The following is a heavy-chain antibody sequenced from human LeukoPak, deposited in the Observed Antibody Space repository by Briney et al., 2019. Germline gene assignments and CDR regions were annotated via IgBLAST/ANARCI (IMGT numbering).Heavy chain of an antibody. Sequence: PSETLSLTCTVSGGSISSGDYYWSWIRQPPGKGLEWIGYIYYSGSTYYNPSLKSRVTVSVDTSKNQFSLKLSSVTAADTAVYYCARGRHRMNDWYSSGSRPFDYWGQGTLVTVSS. CDR3: ARGRHRMNDWYSSGSRPFDY. CDR2: IYYSGST. V-gene: IGHV4-30-4*08. CDR1: GGSISSGDYY. J-gene: IGHJ4*02. D-gene: IGHD6-25*01.